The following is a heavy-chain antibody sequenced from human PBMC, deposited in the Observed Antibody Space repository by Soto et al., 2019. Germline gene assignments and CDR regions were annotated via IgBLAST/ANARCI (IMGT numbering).Heavy chain of an antibody. J-gene: IGHJ4*02. D-gene: IGHD3-3*01. Sequence: PSETLSLTCAVYGGSFSGYYWSWIRQPPGKGLEWIGEINHSGSTNYNPSLKSRVTISVDTSKNQFSLNLRSVTAADTAVYYCATFPPPEWRDGIHQFDHWGQGTLVTVSS. CDR1: GGSFSGYY. V-gene: IGHV4-34*01. CDR2: INHSGST. CDR3: ATFPPPEWRDGIHQFDH.